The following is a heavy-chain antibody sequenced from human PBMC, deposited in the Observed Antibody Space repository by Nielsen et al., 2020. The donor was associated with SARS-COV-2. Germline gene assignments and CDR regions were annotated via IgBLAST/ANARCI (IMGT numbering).Heavy chain of an antibody. J-gene: IGHJ6*02. CDR3: GRDPHWSGSGEFLDYYYGMDI. D-gene: IGHD3-16*01. CDR2: VSFDGSKK. V-gene: IGHV3-30*09. CDR1: GFTFSGHP. Sequence: GESLKISCVASGFTFSGHPMHWVRQAPGKGLEWVAGVSFDGSKKFYADSVKGRFAISRDNSKNTLYLQMNSLRPEDTAAYYCGRDPHWSGSGEFLDYYYGMDIWGQGTTVIVSS.